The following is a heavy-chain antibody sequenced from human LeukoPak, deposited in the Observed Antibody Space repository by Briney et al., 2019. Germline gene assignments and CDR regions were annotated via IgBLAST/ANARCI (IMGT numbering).Heavy chain of an antibody. Sequence: SDTLSLTCTVSGGPVSSGSYYWSWIRQPPGKVLVWFGYNYYCGSTNYNRSLTSRVTISVDTSKIQFSLELGSVTAADTAVYYCARDPRIAAAGTFWFDPWGQGTLVTVSS. CDR2: NYYCGST. V-gene: IGHV4-61*01. CDR1: GGPVSSGSYY. D-gene: IGHD6-13*01. J-gene: IGHJ5*02. CDR3: ARDPRIAAAGTFWFDP.